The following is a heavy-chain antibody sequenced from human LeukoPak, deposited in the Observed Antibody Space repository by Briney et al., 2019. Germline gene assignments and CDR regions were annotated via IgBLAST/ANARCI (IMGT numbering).Heavy chain of an antibody. V-gene: IGHV4-34*01. CDR1: GGSFSGYY. J-gene: IGHJ5*02. CDR3: ARAPNIVVVPAATNWFDP. CDR2: INHSGST. D-gene: IGHD2-2*01. Sequence: SETLSLTCAVYGGSFSGYYWSWIRQPPGKGLEWIGEINHSGSTNYNPSLKSRVTISGDTSKNQFSLKLSSVTAADTAVYYCARAPNIVVVPAATNWFDPWGQGTLVTVSS.